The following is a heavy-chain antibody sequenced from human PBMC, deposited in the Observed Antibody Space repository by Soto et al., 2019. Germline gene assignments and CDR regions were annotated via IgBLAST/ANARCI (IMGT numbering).Heavy chain of an antibody. Sequence: PGGSLRLSCAASGFAFSSHPMSWVRQAPERGLEWVSGISDSGGLTYNADSVKGRFTISRDNSKNTLYLQMNSLRADDTALYCCARRASGSSRSFDIWGQGTMVTVSS. CDR1: GFAFSSHP. CDR3: ARRASGSSRSFDI. J-gene: IGHJ3*02. CDR2: ISDSGGLT. D-gene: IGHD6-6*01. V-gene: IGHV3-23*01.